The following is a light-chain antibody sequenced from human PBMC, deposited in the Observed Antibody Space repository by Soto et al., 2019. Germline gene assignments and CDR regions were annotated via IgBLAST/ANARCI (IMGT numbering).Light chain of an antibody. J-gene: IGKJ5*01. CDR3: QHSYGTPA. CDR1: QTISSP. CDR2: ATS. Sequence: DIQMTQPPSSLSASVGDRVTITCRASQTISSPLSWYQQKPGKVPELLIYATSRLQSGVPSRFSGSRSGTDFTLTISSLQPEDFATYYCQHSYGTPAFGQGTRLEI. V-gene: IGKV1-39*01.